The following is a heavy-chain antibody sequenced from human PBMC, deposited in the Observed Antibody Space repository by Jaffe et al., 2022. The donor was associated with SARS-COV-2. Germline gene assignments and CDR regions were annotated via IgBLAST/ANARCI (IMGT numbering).Heavy chain of an antibody. CDR1: GFTFSRYA. CDR2: IWSDGSNK. Sequence: QVLLVESGGGVVQPGRSLRLSCAASGFTFSRYAMHWVRQAPGKGLEWVAFIWSDGSNKYYADSVKGRFTISRDNSKNTMFLQMDSLRAEDTAVYFCASHKGYYFEYWGQGTLVTVSS. V-gene: IGHV3-33*01. J-gene: IGHJ4*02. CDR3: ASHKGYYFEY.